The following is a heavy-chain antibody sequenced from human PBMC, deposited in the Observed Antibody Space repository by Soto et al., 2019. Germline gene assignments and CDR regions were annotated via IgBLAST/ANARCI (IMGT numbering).Heavy chain of an antibody. J-gene: IGHJ4*02. Sequence: EVQLLESGGGLVQPGGSLRLSCAASGFPFSTSAMNWVRQAPGKGLEWVSIISGTSDAVYYAESVKGRFTSSRDNSKSTLYLQMNTLRAEDTAVYYCAKPGSMDQLLGPGFDYWGQGTLVTVSS. CDR3: AKPGSMDQLLGPGFDY. CDR1: GFPFSTSA. D-gene: IGHD2-2*01. CDR2: ISGTSDAV. V-gene: IGHV3-23*01.